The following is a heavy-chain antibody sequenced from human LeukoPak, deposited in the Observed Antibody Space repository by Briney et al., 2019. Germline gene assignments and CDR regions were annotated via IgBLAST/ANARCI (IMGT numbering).Heavy chain of an antibody. V-gene: IGHV1-18*01. Sequence: GASVKVSCKASGYTFTSYGISWVRQAPGQGLEWMGWISAYNGNTNYAQKLQGRVTMTEDTSTDTAYMELTSLKSDDTAVYYCAATTFFRDYVNWFDPWGQGTLVIVSS. CDR2: ISAYNGNT. CDR1: GYTFTSYG. J-gene: IGHJ5*02. CDR3: AATTFFRDYVNWFDP. D-gene: IGHD4-17*01.